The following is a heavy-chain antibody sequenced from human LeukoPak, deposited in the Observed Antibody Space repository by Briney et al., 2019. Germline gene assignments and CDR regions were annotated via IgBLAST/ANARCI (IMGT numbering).Heavy chain of an antibody. CDR1: GHTFTANW. CDR2: INPNSGVT. CDR3: ARDQEVLYDSSGYVDY. V-gene: IGHV1-2*02. Sequence: GASVKVSCKPSGHTFTANWIHWVRLAPGQGLEWLGWINPNSGVTNYVQKFQGRVTMTRDTSISTAYMELSRLRSDDTAVYYCARDQEVLYDSSGYVDYWGQGTLVTVSS. J-gene: IGHJ4*02. D-gene: IGHD3-22*01.